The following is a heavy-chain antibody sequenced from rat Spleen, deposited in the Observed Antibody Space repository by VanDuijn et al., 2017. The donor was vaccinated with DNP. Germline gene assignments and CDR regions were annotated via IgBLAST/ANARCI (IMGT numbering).Heavy chain of an antibody. Sequence: EVQLVESGGGLVQPGRSLKLACAASGFIFSDYNMVWVRQAPKKGLEWVATISYDGRSTYYRDSVKGRFTISRDNAKSTLYLQMNTLRSEDMATYYCVRWNSGHFDYWGQGVMVTVSS. D-gene: IGHD4-3*01. V-gene: IGHV5-7*01. J-gene: IGHJ2*01. CDR2: ISYDGRST. CDR3: VRWNSGHFDY. CDR1: GFIFSDYN.